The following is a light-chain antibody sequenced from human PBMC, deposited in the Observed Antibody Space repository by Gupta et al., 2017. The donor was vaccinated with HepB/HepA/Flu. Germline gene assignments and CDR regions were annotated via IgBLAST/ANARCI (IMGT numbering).Light chain of an antibody. CDR3: QQYGSSPTIT. Sequence: EIVLTQSPGTLSLSPGARATLSCRASQSVSSSYLAWYQKKPGQAPRLLIYGASSRATGIPDRFSGSGSGTDFTLTISRLEPEDFAVYYCQQYGSSPTITFGPGTKVDIK. V-gene: IGKV3-20*01. CDR2: GAS. CDR1: QSVSSSY. J-gene: IGKJ3*01.